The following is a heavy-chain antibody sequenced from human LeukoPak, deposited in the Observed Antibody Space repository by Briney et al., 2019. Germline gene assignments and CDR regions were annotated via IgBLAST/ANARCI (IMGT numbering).Heavy chain of an antibody. CDR2: INHSGST. D-gene: IGHD1-26*01. J-gene: IGHJ4*02. CDR1: GGSFSGYY. CDR3: ARGALKSDQWD. V-gene: IGHV4-34*01. Sequence: SETLSLTCAVYGGSFSGYYWSWIRQPPGKGLVWIGEINHSGSTNYNPSLKSRVTISVDTSKNQFSLKLSSVTAADTAVYYCARGALKSDQWDWGQGTLVTVSS.